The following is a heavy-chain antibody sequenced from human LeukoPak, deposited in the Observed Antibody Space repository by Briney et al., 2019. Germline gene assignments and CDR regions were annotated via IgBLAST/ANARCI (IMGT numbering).Heavy chain of an antibody. CDR1: GFTFSSYG. J-gene: IGHJ4*02. D-gene: IGHD6-13*01. CDR2: IRYDGSNK. CDR3: ANGLYLGGIAAAEPIDY. Sequence: PGGSLRLSCAASGFTFSSYGMHWVRQAPGKGLEWVAFIRYDGSNKYYADSVKGRFTISRDNSKNTLYLQMNSLRAEDTAVYYCANGLYLGGIAAAEPIDYWGQGTLVTVSS. V-gene: IGHV3-30*02.